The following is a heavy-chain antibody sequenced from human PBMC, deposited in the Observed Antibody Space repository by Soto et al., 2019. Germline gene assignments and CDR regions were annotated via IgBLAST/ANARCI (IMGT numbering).Heavy chain of an antibody. CDR2: IYHSGST. CDR3: ASSSGNYGDDGALDY. Sequence: SETLSLTCAVSGGSISSSNWWSWVRQPPGQGLEWIGEIYHSGSTNYNPSLKSRVTISVDKSKNQFSLKLSSVTAADTAVYYCASSSGNYGDDGALDYWGQGTLVTVSS. J-gene: IGHJ4*02. D-gene: IGHD4-17*01. V-gene: IGHV4-4*02. CDR1: GGSISSSNW.